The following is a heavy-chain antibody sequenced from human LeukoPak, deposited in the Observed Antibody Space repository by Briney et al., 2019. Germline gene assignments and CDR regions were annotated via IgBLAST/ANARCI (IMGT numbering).Heavy chain of an antibody. CDR3: ARQLGYCSSTSCYADKVDY. CDR1: GCSISSSSYY. Sequence: PSETLSLTCTVSGCSISSSSYYWGWIRPPPGKGLEWIGSIYYSGSTYYNPSLKSRVTISVDTSKNQFSLKLSSVTAADTAVYHCARQLGYCSSTSCYADKVDYWGQGTLVTVSS. V-gene: IGHV4-39*01. CDR2: IYYSGST. J-gene: IGHJ4*02. D-gene: IGHD2-2*01.